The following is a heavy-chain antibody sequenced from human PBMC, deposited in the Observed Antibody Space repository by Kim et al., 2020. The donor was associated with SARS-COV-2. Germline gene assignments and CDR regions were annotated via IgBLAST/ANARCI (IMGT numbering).Heavy chain of an antibody. V-gene: IGHV4-59*13. CDR1: GGSISSYY. CDR3: ARIPLLNVWSGYYTGEGYYYYGMDV. Sequence: SETLSLTCTVSGGSISSYYWSWIRQPPGNGLEWIGYIYYSGSTNYNPSLKSRVTISVDTSKNQFSLKLSSVTAADTAVYYCARIPLLNVWSGYYTGEGYYYYGMDVWGQGTTVTVSS. J-gene: IGHJ6*02. D-gene: IGHD3-3*01. CDR2: IYYSGST.